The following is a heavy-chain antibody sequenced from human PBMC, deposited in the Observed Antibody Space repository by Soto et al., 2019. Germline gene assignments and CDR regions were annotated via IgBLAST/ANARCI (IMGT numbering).Heavy chain of an antibody. V-gene: IGHV3-11*06. D-gene: IGHD1-1*01. CDR2: IDSATLYT. Sequence: VVSLRISCAASGFTFTNYAMSWVRQAPGKGLEWVSYIDSATLYTKYSDSVKGRFTISRDNAKNSVFLQMNSLRAEDTAVYYCARDPLGPGIFDYWGQGTLVTVSS. CDR3: ARDPLGPGIFDY. J-gene: IGHJ4*02. CDR1: GFTFTNYA.